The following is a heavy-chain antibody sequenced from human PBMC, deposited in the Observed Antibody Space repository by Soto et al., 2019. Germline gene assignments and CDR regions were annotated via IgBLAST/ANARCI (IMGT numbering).Heavy chain of an antibody. CDR2: IYPGDSDT. CDR3: ARQVVVPAAMDAFDI. D-gene: IGHD2-2*01. Sequence: GESLKISCKGSGYSFTSYWIGWVRQMPGKGLEWMGIIYPGDSDTRYSPSFQGQVTISADKSISTAYLQWSSLKASDTAMYYCARQVVVPAAMDAFDIWGQGTMVTVSS. V-gene: IGHV5-51*01. J-gene: IGHJ3*02. CDR1: GYSFTSYW.